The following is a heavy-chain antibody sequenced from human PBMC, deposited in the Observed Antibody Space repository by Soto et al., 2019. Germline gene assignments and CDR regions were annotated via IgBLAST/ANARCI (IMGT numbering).Heavy chain of an antibody. CDR3: ARALIKGVWFGP. CDR1: GYSISSGYY. CDR2: IYHSGST. J-gene: IGHJ5*02. V-gene: IGHV4-38-2*01. D-gene: IGHD2-8*01. Sequence: PSETLSLTCAVSGYSISSGYYWGWIRQPPGKGLEWIGSIYHSGSTYYNPSLKSRVTISVDTSKNQFSLKLSSVTAADTAVYYCARALIKGVWFGPWGQGTLVTVSS.